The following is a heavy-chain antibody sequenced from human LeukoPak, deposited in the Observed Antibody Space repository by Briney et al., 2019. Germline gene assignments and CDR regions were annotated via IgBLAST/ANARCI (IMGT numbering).Heavy chain of an antibody. J-gene: IGHJ4*02. CDR2: ISWNSGSI. CDR1: GFTFDDYA. D-gene: IGHD5-24*01. CDR3: AKDMEGVEMATIGIDY. V-gene: IGHV3-9*01. Sequence: GGSLRLSCAASGFTFDDYAMHWVRQAPGKGLEWVSGISWNSGSIGYADSVKGRFTISRDNAKNSLYLQMNSLRAGDTALYYCAKDMEGVEMATIGIDYWGQGTLVTVSS.